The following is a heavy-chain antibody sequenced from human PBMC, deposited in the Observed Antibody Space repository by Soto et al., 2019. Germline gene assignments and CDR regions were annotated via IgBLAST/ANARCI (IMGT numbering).Heavy chain of an antibody. CDR1: GGSISSGDYY. CDR3: AREGYCISASCYYFDY. Sequence: SEILSLTGTVSGGSISSGDYYWSWIRQHPGKGLEWIGNIYYSGSTYYNPSLKSRVTISVDTSKNQFSLKLSSVTAADTAVYYCAREGYCISASCYYFDYWGQGTLVTVSS. V-gene: IGHV4-31*03. D-gene: IGHD2-2*01. J-gene: IGHJ4*02. CDR2: IYYSGST.